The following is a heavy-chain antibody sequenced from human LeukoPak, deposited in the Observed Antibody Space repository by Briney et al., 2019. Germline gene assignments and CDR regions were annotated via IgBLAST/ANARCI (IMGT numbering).Heavy chain of an antibody. CDR1: GYTFTSYG. CDR2: ISAYNGNT. CDR3: ARGYTIFGVVIHYFDY. D-gene: IGHD3-3*01. Sequence: ASVKVSCKASGYTFTSYGISWVRQAPGQGLEWMGWISAYNGNTNYAQKLQGRVTMTTDTSTSTAYMELRSLRSDDTAVYYCARGYTIFGVVIHYFDYWGKGTTVTVSS. J-gene: IGHJ4*03. V-gene: IGHV1-18*01.